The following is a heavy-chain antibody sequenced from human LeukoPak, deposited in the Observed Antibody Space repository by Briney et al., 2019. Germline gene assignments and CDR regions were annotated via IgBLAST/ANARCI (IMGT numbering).Heavy chain of an antibody. CDR1: GYTFTGYY. CDR3: ARDAEVCSSTSCYRYYYGMDV. D-gene: IGHD2-2*02. CDR2: INPNSGGT. J-gene: IGHJ6*02. V-gene: IGHV1-2*02. Sequence: GASVKVSCKASGYTFTGYYMHWVRQAPGQGLEWMGWINPNSGGTNYAQKFQGRVTMTRDTSISTAYMELSRLRSDDTAVYYCARDAEVCSSTSCYRYYYGMDVWGQGTTVTVSS.